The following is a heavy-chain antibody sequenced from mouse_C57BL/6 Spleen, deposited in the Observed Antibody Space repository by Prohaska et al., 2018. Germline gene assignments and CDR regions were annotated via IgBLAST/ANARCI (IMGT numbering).Heavy chain of an antibody. CDR1: GFTFSGFW. CDR3: MRYSNCWCFDV. D-gene: IGHD2-5*01. Sequence: EVQLLETGGGLVQPGGSRGLSCEGSGFTFSGFWMSWVRQTPGKTLEWIGDINSDGSAINYAPSIKDRFTIFRDNDKSTLYLQMSNVRSEDTATYFCMRYSNCWCFDVWGTGTTVIVSS. V-gene: IGHV11-2*01. CDR2: INSDGSAI. J-gene: IGHJ1*03.